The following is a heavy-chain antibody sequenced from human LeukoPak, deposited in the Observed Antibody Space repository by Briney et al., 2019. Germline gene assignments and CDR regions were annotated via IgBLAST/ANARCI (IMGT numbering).Heavy chain of an antibody. CDR3: AREGGDYDILTGYYNWFDP. CDR1: GYTFTGYY. J-gene: IGHJ5*02. CDR2: INPNSGGT. D-gene: IGHD3-9*01. V-gene: IGHV1-2*02. Sequence: GASVKVSCKASGYTFTGYYMHWVRQAPGQGLEWMGWINPNSGGTNYAQKFQGRVTMTRDTSISTAYMELSRLRSDDTAVYYCAREGGDYDILTGYYNWFDPWGQGTLVTVSS.